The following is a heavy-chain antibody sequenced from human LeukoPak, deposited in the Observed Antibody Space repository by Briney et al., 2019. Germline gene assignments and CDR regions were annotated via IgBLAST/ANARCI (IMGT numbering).Heavy chain of an antibody. CDR3: ARAVSFLSASIDAFDI. Sequence: PSETLSLTCTVSGGSISSGSYDWGWIRQPAGKGLEWIGRIYTSGSTNYNPSLKSRVTISVDTSKHQFSLKLSSVRAADTAVYYCARAVSFLSASIDAFDIWGQGTMVTVSS. V-gene: IGHV4-61*02. CDR2: IYTSGST. J-gene: IGHJ3*02. D-gene: IGHD3-3*02. CDR1: GGSISSGSYD.